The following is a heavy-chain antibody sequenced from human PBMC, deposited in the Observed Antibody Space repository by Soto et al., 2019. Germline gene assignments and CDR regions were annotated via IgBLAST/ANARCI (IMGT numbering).Heavy chain of an antibody. J-gene: IGHJ4*02. CDR3: ARVRVYYDFWSGVTYHYSLDY. Sequence: GASVKVSCKASGYTFTSYAMHWVRQAPGQRLEWMGWINAGNGNTKYSQKFQGRVTITRDTSASTAYMELSSLRSEDTAVYYCARVRVYYDFWSGVTYHYSLDYWGQGTLVTVSS. V-gene: IGHV1-3*01. D-gene: IGHD3-3*01. CDR1: GYTFTSYA. CDR2: INAGNGNT.